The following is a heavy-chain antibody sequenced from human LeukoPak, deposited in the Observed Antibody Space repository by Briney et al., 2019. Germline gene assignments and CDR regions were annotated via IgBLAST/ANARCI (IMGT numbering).Heavy chain of an antibody. CDR1: AFTFCRYP. V-gene: IGHV3-23*01. CDR3: AKFTYSGSYVAFDI. J-gene: IGHJ3*02. D-gene: IGHD1-26*01. Sequence: GGPLRLSCAASAFTFCRYPMSWVRQAPGKGLVWVSAFSGSGGNPYYADSVKGRFTISRDNFENTLYLQMNSPSAEDTAVYYCAKFTYSGSYVAFDIWGQGTMVTVSS. CDR2: FSGSGGNP.